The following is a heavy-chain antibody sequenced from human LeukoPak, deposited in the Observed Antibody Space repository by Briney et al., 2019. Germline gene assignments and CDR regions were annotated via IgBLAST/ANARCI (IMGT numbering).Heavy chain of an antibody. J-gene: IGHJ4*02. D-gene: IGHD6-13*01. V-gene: IGHV3-30*18. Sequence: GGSLRLSCAASGFTFSDYTMNWVRLAPGKGLEWVALLSGDETYIDYTDSVKGRFTISRDTSKNTLFLQMNSLRADDTAIYYCAKAAVYSRNWTPFDDWGQGTLVTVSS. CDR2: LSGDETYI. CDR1: GFTFSDYT. CDR3: AKAAVYSRNWTPFDD.